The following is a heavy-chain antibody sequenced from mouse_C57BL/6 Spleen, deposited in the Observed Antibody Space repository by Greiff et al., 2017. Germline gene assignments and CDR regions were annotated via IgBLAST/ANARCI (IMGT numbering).Heavy chain of an antibody. CDR1: GFTFSDYG. V-gene: IGHV5-15*01. D-gene: IGHD4-1*01. Sequence: EVQLVEPGGGLVQPGGSLKLSCAASGFTFSDYGMAWVRQAPRQGPEWVAFISNLAYSIYYADTVTGRFTISRENAKNTLYLEMSSLRSEDTAMYYCAITGTSYWYFDVGGTGTTVTVSS. J-gene: IGHJ1*03. CDR2: ISNLAYSI. CDR3: AITGTSYWYFDV.